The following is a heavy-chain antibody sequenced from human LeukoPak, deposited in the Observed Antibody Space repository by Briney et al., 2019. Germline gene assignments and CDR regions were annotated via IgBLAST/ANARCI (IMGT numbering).Heavy chain of an antibody. Sequence: GGSLRLSCAASGFKFDDYGMSWVRQAPGKGLEWVSGINWNGGSTGYADSVKGRFTISRDNAKNSLYLQMNSLRAEDTAVYYCARDAGMVRGIILYYLDYWGQGTLVTVSS. CDR3: ARDAGMVRGIILYYLDY. CDR1: GFKFDDYG. D-gene: IGHD3-10*01. CDR2: INWNGGST. J-gene: IGHJ4*02. V-gene: IGHV3-20*04.